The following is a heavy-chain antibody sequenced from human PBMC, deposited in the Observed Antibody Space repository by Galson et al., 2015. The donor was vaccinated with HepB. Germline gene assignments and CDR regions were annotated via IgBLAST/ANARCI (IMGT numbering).Heavy chain of an antibody. J-gene: IGHJ5*02. V-gene: IGHV3-33*01. Sequence: SLRLSCAASGFTFSSYGMHWVRQAPGKGLEWVAVIWYDGSNKYYADSVKGQFTISRDNSKNTLYLQMNSLRAEDTAVYYCARDRIAARPGWFDPWGQGTLVTVSS. CDR1: GFTFSSYG. CDR3: ARDRIAARPGWFDP. CDR2: IWYDGSNK. D-gene: IGHD6-6*01.